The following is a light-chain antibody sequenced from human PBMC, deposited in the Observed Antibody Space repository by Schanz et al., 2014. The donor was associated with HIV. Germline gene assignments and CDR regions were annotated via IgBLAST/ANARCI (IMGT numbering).Light chain of an antibody. V-gene: IGKV3-20*01. J-gene: IGKJ1*01. CDR1: QSVTSN. CDR3: QQSGSSPQT. CDR2: GTS. Sequence: EIVMTQSPATLSVSPGERATLSCRASQSVTSNLAWYQQKPGQAPRLLIFGTSNRATGVPDRFGGSGSGTDFTLTITRLEPEDFAVYYCQQSGSSPQTFGQGTKVEVK.